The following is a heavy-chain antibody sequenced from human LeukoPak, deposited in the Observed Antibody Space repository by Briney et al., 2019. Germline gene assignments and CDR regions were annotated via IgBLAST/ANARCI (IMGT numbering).Heavy chain of an antibody. Sequence: GGSLRLSCAASGFTFSTYSMNWVRQAPGKGLQWVSYISASSMSIYYADSVKGRFTISRDNAKNSLYLQMNSLRAEDTAVYYCARAVLAAFDYWGQGTLVAVSS. CDR2: ISASSMSI. CDR3: ARAVLAAFDY. J-gene: IGHJ4*02. V-gene: IGHV3-48*01. D-gene: IGHD2-15*01. CDR1: GFTFSTYS.